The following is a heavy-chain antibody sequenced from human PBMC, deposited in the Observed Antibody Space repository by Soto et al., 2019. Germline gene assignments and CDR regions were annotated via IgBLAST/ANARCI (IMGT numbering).Heavy chain of an antibody. CDR3: ARDRPARYYYDSSGYYYGMDV. Sequence: ASVKVSCEASGYTFTSYGISWVRQAPGQGLEWMGWISAYNGNTNYAQKLQGRVTMTTDTSTSTAYMELRSLRSDDTAVYYCARDRPARYYYDSSGYYYGMDVWGQGTTVTVSS. CDR2: ISAYNGNT. V-gene: IGHV1-18*01. CDR1: GYTFTSYG. D-gene: IGHD3-22*01. J-gene: IGHJ6*02.